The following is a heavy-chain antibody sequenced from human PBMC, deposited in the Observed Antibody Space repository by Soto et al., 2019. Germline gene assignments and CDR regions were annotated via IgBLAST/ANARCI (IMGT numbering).Heavy chain of an antibody. D-gene: IGHD6-13*01. CDR3: TLGSWSAETFDI. CDR2: ILPMLDIT. CDR1: GGTFSTYT. Sequence: QVQLVQSGAEVKKPGSSVKVSCKASGGTFSTYTIIWVRQAPGQGLEWMGRILPMLDITNSAQRFQGRVTITADKSTGTAYLELSSLISEDTAVYYCTLGSWSAETFDISGRGTMVTVSS. V-gene: IGHV1-69*02. J-gene: IGHJ3*02.